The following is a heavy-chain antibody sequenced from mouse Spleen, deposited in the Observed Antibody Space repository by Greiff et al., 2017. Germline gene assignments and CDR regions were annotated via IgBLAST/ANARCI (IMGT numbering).Heavy chain of an antibody. CDR3: ARHGDYAMDY. V-gene: IGHV5-6*01. J-gene: IGHJ4*01. Sequence: EVKLVESGGDLVKPGGSLKLSCAASGFTFSSYGMSWVRQTPDKRLEWVATISSGGSYTYYPDSVKGRFTISRDNAKNTLYLQMSSLKSEDTAMYYCARHGDYAMDYWGQGTSVTVSS. CDR1: GFTFSSYG. CDR2: ISSGGSYT.